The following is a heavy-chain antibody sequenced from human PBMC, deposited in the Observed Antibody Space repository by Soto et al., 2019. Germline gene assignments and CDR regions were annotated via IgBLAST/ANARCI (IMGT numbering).Heavy chain of an antibody. J-gene: IGHJ4*02. Sequence: ASVKVSCKASGYTFTVYYMHWVRQAPGQGLEWMGWINPKSGGTMYPQKFQGRVTMTWDTSISTAYMALTRLRSDDTAVYYCARDLAKGGGSAGFDYWGQGTLVTVYS. CDR2: INPKSGGT. CDR1: GYTFTVYY. D-gene: IGHD1-26*01. V-gene: IGHV1-2*02. CDR3: ARDLAKGGGSAGFDY.